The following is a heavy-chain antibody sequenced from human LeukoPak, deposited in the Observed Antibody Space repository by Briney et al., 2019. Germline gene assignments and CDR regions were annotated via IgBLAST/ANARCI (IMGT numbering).Heavy chain of an antibody. V-gene: IGHV4-31*03. CDR3: ARRVVVTATSGGYFDY. CDR2: IYYSGGA. J-gene: IGHJ4*02. Sequence: PSETLSLTCTVSGGSISSGGYYWSWIRQHPERGLEWIGYIYYSGGAYYDPSLKSRVTMSVDTSENQFSLKLTSVTAADTAVYYWARRVVVTATSGGYFDYWGQGTLVAVSS. CDR1: GGSISSGGYY. D-gene: IGHD2-21*02.